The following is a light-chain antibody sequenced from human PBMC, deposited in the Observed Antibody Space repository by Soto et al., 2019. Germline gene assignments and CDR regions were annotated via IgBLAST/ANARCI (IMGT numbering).Light chain of an antibody. J-gene: IGKJ4*01. Sequence: EIVLTQSAGTVSVSPGERATLSCRASQSVSSNLAWYQQKPGQAPRLLIYGASTRATGIPARFSGSGSGTEFTLTISSLQSEDFAVYYCQQYNNWPLTFGGGTKVDIK. CDR2: GAS. CDR3: QQYNNWPLT. V-gene: IGKV3-15*01. CDR1: QSVSSN.